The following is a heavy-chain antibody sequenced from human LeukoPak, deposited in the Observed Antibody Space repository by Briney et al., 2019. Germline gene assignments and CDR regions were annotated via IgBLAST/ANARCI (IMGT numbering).Heavy chain of an antibody. V-gene: IGHV1-58*01. D-gene: IGHD2/OR15-2a*01. J-gene: IGHJ4*02. CDR1: GFTFSNSA. CDR3: AVDVIYESD. CDR2: IVVGSGNT. Sequence: SVKVSCKASGFTFSNSAVQWVRQARGQRLEWIGWIVVGSGNTNYAQMFQERVTITRDMSTSTAYMELSSLRSEDTAVYYCAVDVIYESDWGQGTLVTVSS.